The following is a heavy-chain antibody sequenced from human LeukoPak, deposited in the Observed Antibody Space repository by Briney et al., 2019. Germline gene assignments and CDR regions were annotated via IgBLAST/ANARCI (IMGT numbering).Heavy chain of an antibody. CDR2: ISAYNGNT. CDR3: ARGHAQYDFSLSYYTPYYFHYYMDV. CDR1: GYTFTSYG. J-gene: IGHJ6*03. V-gene: IGHV1-18*01. D-gene: IGHD3-3*01. Sequence: ASVKVSCKASGYTFTSYGISWVRQAPGQGLEWMGWISAYNGNTNYAQKLQGRVTMTTDTSTSTAYMELRSLRSDDTAVYFCARGHAQYDFSLSYYTPYYFHYYMDVWGKGTTVTVSS.